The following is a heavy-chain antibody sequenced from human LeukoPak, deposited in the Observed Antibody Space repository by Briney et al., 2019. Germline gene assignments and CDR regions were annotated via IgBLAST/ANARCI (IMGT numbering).Heavy chain of an antibody. CDR3: ARGGIAAAGTLRYWFDP. CDR2: ISYDGSRT. D-gene: IGHD6-13*01. Sequence: GRSLRLSCAASGFTFSTYAMHWVRQAPGKGLEWVAVISYDGSRTYYADSVKGRFTISRDNSKNTLYLQMNSLRDEDTAVYCCARGGIAAAGTLRYWFDPWGQGTLVTVSS. J-gene: IGHJ5*02. V-gene: IGHV3-30*04. CDR1: GFTFSTYA.